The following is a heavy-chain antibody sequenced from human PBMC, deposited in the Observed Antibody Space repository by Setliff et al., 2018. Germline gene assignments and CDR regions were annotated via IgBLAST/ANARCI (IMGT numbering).Heavy chain of an antibody. CDR2: INHSGST. CDR3: ARAYGGGHDY. Sequence: SETLSLTCAVSGGSISSIYWWSWVRQPPGKGLEWIGEINHSGSTNYNPSLKSRVTISVDRSKNQFSLRLTSVTAADTAVYYCARAYGGGHDYWGQGTLVTVSS. CDR1: GGSISSIYW. V-gene: IGHV4-4*02. D-gene: IGHD4-17*01. J-gene: IGHJ4*02.